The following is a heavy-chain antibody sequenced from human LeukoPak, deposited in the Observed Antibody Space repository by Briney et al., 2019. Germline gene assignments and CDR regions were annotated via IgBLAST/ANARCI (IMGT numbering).Heavy chain of an antibody. CDR1: GFTFSGYG. Sequence: PGGSLRLSCAASGFTFSGYGMHWARQAPGKGLEWVAVIWDDGSSKYYGDSVKGRFTISRDNSKNTLYLQMNSLRAEDTAVYYCAKPTRGSGSFLIDFWGQGTLVTVSS. D-gene: IGHD1-26*01. CDR3: AKPTRGSGSFLIDF. CDR2: IWDDGSSK. V-gene: IGHV3-33*06. J-gene: IGHJ4*02.